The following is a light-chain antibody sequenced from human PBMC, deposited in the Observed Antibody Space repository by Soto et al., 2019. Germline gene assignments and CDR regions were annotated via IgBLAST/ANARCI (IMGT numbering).Light chain of an antibody. V-gene: IGKV3-20*01. CDR3: QKYGRWT. J-gene: IGKJ1*01. CDR2: GAS. Sequence: IVMTQSSATVTVFPSEIASACFRASQTINSGYLAWEQQKPGQAPRLLIYGASRGATGVPDRFSGSGSGTDFTLAISRLEPEDFAVYYCQKYGRWTFGQGTKVDI. CDR1: QTINSGY.